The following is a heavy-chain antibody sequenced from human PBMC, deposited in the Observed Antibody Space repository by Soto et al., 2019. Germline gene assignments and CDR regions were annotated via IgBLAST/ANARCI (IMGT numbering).Heavy chain of an antibody. D-gene: IGHD2-15*01. V-gene: IGHV4-39*01. J-gene: IGHJ4*02. CDR3: VRRTSIRVASSDGRRTYLSN. Sequence: PLTFSVSGRSISSGSSYWGWVRQPPGKGLQWIGDIYYIGSTYYNPDLKARLTISADTSNDQFSLRLSSVTAADTAFYYCVRRTSIRVASSDGRRTYLSNWARGTRVTVSS. CDR2: IYYIGST. CDR1: GRSISSGSSY.